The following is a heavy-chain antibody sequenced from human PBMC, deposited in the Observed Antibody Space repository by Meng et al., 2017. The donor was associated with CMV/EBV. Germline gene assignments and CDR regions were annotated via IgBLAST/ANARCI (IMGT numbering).Heavy chain of an antibody. CDR1: GGTFSSYA. CDR3: ARQDTARDTTNYYYYYGMDV. CDR2: IIPIFGTA. Sequence: SVNVSCKASGGTFSSYAISWVRQAPGQGLEWMGGIIPIFGTANYEQKFQGRVTITTDEPTSTAYMELSSLRSEDTAVYYCARQDTARDTTNYYYYYGMDVWGQGTTVTVSS. V-gene: IGHV1-69*05. J-gene: IGHJ6*02. D-gene: IGHD5-18*01.